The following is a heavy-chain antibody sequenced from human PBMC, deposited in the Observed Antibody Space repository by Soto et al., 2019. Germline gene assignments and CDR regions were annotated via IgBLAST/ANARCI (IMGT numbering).Heavy chain of an antibody. J-gene: IGHJ6*02. CDR3: AREYSSSSGHDYYYGMDV. Sequence: SETLSLTCTVSGGSISSSSYYWGWLRQPPGKGLKWIGSIYYSGSTYYNPSLKSRVTISVDTSKNQFSLKLSSVTAADTAVYYCAREYSSSSGHDYYYGMDVWGQGTTVTVSS. CDR1: GGSISSSSYY. CDR2: IYYSGST. D-gene: IGHD6-6*01. V-gene: IGHV4-39*02.